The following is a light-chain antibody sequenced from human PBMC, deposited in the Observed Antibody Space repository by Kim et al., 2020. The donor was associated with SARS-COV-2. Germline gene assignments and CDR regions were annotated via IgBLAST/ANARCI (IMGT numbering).Light chain of an antibody. CDR1: QNVSSSY. CDR2: GAS. CDR3: QQYGSSPLT. Sequence: SPGERATLACSASQNVSSSYLAWFQQKPGQAPRLLIYGASTRATGIPDRFSGSGSGTDFTLTISRLEPEDFAVYYCQQYGSSPLTFGQGTKVDIK. V-gene: IGKV3-20*01. J-gene: IGKJ1*01.